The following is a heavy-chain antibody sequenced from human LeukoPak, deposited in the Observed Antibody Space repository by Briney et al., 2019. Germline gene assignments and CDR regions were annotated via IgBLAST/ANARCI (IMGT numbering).Heavy chain of an antibody. CDR1: GFIFSHHG. CDR3: ARDAQRGFDYSNSLKY. Sequence: PGGSLRLSCAASGFIFSHHGMHWVRQAPGKGVEWVAVIWSDGTNRFYADSVKGRFTISRDNSQNTVFLQMNSLRVKDTAIYSCARDAQRGFDYSNSLKYWGHGTLVTVSS. CDR2: IWSDGTNR. J-gene: IGHJ4*01. V-gene: IGHV3-33*01. D-gene: IGHD4-11*01.